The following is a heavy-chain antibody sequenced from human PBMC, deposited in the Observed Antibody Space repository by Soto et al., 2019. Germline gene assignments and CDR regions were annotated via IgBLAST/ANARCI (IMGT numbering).Heavy chain of an antibody. Sequence: QAQVVQSGADVRKPGSSVKLSCKASEGTFNSYAIAWVRQAPGQGLEWMGGIIPYYNTLNYAQKFQDRVTVTADDSTNTVYMELRSLRSHDTAVYFCASGASRWYPYFFDSWAQRTLVTVSS. CDR3: ASGASRWYPYFFDS. V-gene: IGHV1-69*01. CDR1: EGTFNSYA. CDR2: IIPYYNTL. D-gene: IGHD6-13*01. J-gene: IGHJ4*02.